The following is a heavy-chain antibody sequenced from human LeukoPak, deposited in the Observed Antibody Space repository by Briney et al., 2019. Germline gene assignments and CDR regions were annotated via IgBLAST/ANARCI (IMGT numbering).Heavy chain of an antibody. D-gene: IGHD4-11*01. CDR1: GFTFSRYW. V-gene: IGHV3-74*01. CDR3: SRDQTTAGPSTVDC. Sequence: GGSLRLSCAASGFTFSRYWMHWVRQVPGKGLVWVSRISSDGSNIIYADSVKGRVTISRDNAKSTLYLEMNSLRAEDTAVYFCSRDQTTAGPSTVDCWGQGTLVTVSP. CDR2: ISSDGSNI. J-gene: IGHJ4*02.